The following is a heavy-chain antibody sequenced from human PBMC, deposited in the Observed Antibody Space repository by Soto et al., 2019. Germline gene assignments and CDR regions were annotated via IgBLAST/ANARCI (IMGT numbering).Heavy chain of an antibody. CDR1: GFTFSSYA. Sequence: GGSLRLSCAASGFTFSSYAMHWVRQAPGKGLEWVVVISYDGSNKYYADSVKGRFTISRDNSKNSLYLQMNSLRAEDTAVYYCARVYYDSRGPTKYRAFDFWGQGTMVTVSS. V-gene: IGHV3-30-3*01. D-gene: IGHD3-22*01. CDR2: ISYDGSNK. J-gene: IGHJ3*01. CDR3: ARVYYDSRGPTKYRAFDF.